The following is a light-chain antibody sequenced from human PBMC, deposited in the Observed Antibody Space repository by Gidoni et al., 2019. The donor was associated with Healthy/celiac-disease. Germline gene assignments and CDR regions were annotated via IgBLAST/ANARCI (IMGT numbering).Light chain of an antibody. CDR3: QQANSHLALT. V-gene: IGKV1-9*01. CDR2: YAF. CDR1: QDIGSH. J-gene: IGKJ4*01. Sequence: DIQLTQSPSFLSASVGDRVTIPFRASQDIGSHIAWYQQKPGKAPKLLIYYAFNLQSGVPSRFSGSGSGTEFSLTISSLQPGDFATYYCQQANSHLALTFGGGTKVDI.